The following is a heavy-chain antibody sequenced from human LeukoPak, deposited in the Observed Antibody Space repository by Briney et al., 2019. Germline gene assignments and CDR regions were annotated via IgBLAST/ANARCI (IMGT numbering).Heavy chain of an antibody. D-gene: IGHD3-9*01. CDR2: INHTGST. J-gene: IGHJ4*02. V-gene: IGHV4-34*01. CDR3: ARGLGRERYEILTGSPHWDY. Sequence: SETLSLTCAVYGGSFSGYYWNWIRQPPGKGLEWIGEINHTGSTNYNPSLKSRVTISVDTSKNQFSPKLSSVTAADTAVYYCARGLGRERYEILTGSPHWDYWGQGTLVTVSS. CDR1: GGSFSGYY.